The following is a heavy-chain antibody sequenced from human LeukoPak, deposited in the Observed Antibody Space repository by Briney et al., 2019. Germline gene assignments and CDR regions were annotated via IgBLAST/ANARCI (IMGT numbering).Heavy chain of an antibody. V-gene: IGHV3-23*01. CDR2: ISGSGGST. J-gene: IGHJ4*02. CDR3: TKGGGMVRGGGDY. D-gene: IGHD3-10*01. CDR1: GFTFSSYA. Sequence: GGSLRLSCAASGFTFSSYAMSWVRQAPGKGLEWVSAISGSGGSTYYADSVKGRFTISRDNSKNTLYLQMNSLRAEDTAVYYCTKGGGMVRGGGDYWGQGTLVTVSS.